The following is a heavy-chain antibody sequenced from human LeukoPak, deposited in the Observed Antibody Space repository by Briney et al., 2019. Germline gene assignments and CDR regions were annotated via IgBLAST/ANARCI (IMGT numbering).Heavy chain of an antibody. D-gene: IGHD6-6*01. CDR1: GGSISSYY. V-gene: IGHV4-59*12. CDR2: IYHSGST. J-gene: IGHJ4*02. Sequence: SETLSLTCTVSGGSISSYYWSWIRQPPGKGLEWIGYIYHSGSTYYNPSLKSRVTISVDRSKNQFSLKLSSVTAADTAVYYCARFVSSSSLDYWGQGTLVTVSS. CDR3: ARFVSSSSLDY.